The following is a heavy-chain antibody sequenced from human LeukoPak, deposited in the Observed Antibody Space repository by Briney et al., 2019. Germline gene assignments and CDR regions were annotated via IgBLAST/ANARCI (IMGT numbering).Heavy chain of an antibody. V-gene: IGHV3-23*01. J-gene: IGHJ6*02. CDR3: AKVGGDWSGYYYYGLDV. D-gene: IGHD1-26*01. Sequence: PGGSLRLFCAASRFTFSSYAMSWVRQAPGKGLEWVSVISGSGTSTYYADSVRGRFTISRDNSKNTLYLQMNSLRAEDTAIYYCAKVGGDWSGYYYYGLDVWGQGTTVTVSS. CDR2: ISGSGTST. CDR1: RFTFSSYA.